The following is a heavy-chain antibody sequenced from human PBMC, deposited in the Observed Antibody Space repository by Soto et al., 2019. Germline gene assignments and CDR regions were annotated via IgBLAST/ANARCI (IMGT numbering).Heavy chain of an antibody. J-gene: IGHJ6*02. CDR1: GFTFISYW. Sequence: PGGSLRLSCAASGFTFISYWMSWVRQAPGKGLEWVANIKQDGSEKYYVDSVKGRFTISRDNAKNSLYLQMNSLRAEDTAVYYCARDPTAREGGYYYYYGMDVWGQGTTVTVSS. CDR3: ARDPTAREGGYYYYYGMDV. CDR2: IKQDGSEK. D-gene: IGHD5-18*01. V-gene: IGHV3-7*03.